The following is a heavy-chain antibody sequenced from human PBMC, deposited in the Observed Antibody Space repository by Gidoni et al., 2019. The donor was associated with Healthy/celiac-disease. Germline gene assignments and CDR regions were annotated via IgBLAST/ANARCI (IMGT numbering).Heavy chain of an antibody. CDR1: GFPFRSYS. CDR3: ARVPDSSGWYANYYYYYGMDV. CDR2: ISSSSSYI. J-gene: IGHJ6*02. D-gene: IGHD6-19*01. V-gene: IGHV3-21*01. Sequence: EVQLVESGGGLVKPGGSLRLSCAASGFPFRSYSMNWVRQAPGKGLAGVSSISSSSSYIDYADSVKGRFTISRDNAKNSLYLQMNSLRAEDTAVYYCARVPDSSGWYANYYYYYGMDVWGQGTTVTVSS.